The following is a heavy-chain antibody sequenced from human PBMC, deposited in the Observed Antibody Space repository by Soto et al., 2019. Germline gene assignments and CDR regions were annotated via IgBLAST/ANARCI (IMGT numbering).Heavy chain of an antibody. J-gene: IGHJ2*01. CDR2: IIPILGIA. Sequence: SVKVSCKASGGTFSSYTISWVRQAPGQGLEWMGRIIPILGIANYAQKFQGRVTITADKSTSTAYMELSSLRSEDTAVYYCARETRIAVAGSRWYFDLWGRGTLVTVSS. CDR1: GGTFSSYT. V-gene: IGHV1-69*04. D-gene: IGHD6-19*01. CDR3: ARETRIAVAGSRWYFDL.